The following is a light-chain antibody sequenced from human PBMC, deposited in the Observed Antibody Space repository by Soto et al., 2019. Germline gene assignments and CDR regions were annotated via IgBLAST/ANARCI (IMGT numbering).Light chain of an antibody. CDR3: QQFDSSLCT. Sequence: EIVLTQSPGTLSLSPGERATLSCRASQSIRSTSLAWYQQKPGQAPRLLIYGTSSRASGIPDRFSGSGSGTDFTLTISGLEPEDFAMYYCQQFDSSLCTFGQGTEVEIK. CDR1: QSIRSTS. V-gene: IGKV3-20*01. J-gene: IGKJ1*01. CDR2: GTS.